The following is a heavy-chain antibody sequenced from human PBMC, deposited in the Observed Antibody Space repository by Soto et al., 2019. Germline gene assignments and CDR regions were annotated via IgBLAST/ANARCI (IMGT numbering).Heavy chain of an antibody. V-gene: IGHV1-46*03. CDR3: ARWTALLSSTSIHDAFDI. CDR2: INPSGGST. J-gene: IGHJ3*02. D-gene: IGHD2-2*01. Sequence: ASVKVSCKASGYTFTSYYMHWVRQAPGQGLEWMGIINPSGGSTSYAQKLQGRVTMTRDTSTSTVYMELSSLRSEDTAVYYCARWTALLSSTSIHDAFDIWGQGTMVTVSS. CDR1: GYTFTSYY.